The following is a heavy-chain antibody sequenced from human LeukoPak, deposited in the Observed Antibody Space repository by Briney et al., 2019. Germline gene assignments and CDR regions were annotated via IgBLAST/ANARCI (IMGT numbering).Heavy chain of an antibody. CDR3: AAGIAVAGNDAFDI. D-gene: IGHD6-19*01. CDR2: IYYSGST. CDR1: GGSISSYY. J-gene: IGHJ3*02. V-gene: IGHV4-59*01. Sequence: PSETLSLTCTVSGGSISSYYWSWIRQPPGKGLEWSGYIYYSGSTNYNPSLKSRVTISVDTSKNQFSLKLSSVTAADTAVYYCAAGIAVAGNDAFDIWGQGTMVTVSS.